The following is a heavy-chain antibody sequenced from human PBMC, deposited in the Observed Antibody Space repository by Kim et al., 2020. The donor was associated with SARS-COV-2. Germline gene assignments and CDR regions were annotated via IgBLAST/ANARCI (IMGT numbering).Heavy chain of an antibody. CDR1: GFNFSSYG. D-gene: IGHD3-9*01. J-gene: IGHJ5*02. CDR3: ARDCDDILAGSYPHICFDH. Sequence: GGSLRLSCAASGFNFSSYGMHWVRQAPGKGLEWVASTSGSGSYKFHADAMKGQFTISRDNAEKSLYLDIYSLRAEDTAVYYCARDCDDILAGSYPHICFDHWGQGTLVTVSS. V-gene: IGHV3-21*01. CDR2: TSGSGSYK.